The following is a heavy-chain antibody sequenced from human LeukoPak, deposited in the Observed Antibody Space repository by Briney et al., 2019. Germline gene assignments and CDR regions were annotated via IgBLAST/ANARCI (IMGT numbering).Heavy chain of an antibody. V-gene: IGHV4-4*02. CDR3: ARGGFYGHPFDF. Sequence: PSETLSLTCAVSGGTISSSNWWSWVRPPPGKGLEWIGEIYHSGSTNYNPSLKSRVTISVDKYKNQFSLKLSSVTAADTAVYYCARGGFYGHPFDFGGQGTLVTVSS. CDR1: GGTISSSNW. D-gene: IGHD3-10*01. CDR2: IYHSGST. J-gene: IGHJ4*02.